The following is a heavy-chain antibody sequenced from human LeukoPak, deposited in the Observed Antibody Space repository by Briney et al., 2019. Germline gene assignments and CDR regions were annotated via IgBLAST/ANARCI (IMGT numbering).Heavy chain of an antibody. V-gene: IGHV5-51*01. CDR3: ARAHGIYYMDV. J-gene: IGHJ6*03. Sequence: GESLQISCKASGYIFTSYWIGWVRQMPGKGLEWMGIIYPGDSGTRYSPSFQGQVTISADNSISTAYLQWSSLKASDTAMYYCARAHGIYYMDVWGKGTTVAVSS. CDR1: GYIFTSYW. D-gene: IGHD1-14*01. CDR2: IYPGDSGT.